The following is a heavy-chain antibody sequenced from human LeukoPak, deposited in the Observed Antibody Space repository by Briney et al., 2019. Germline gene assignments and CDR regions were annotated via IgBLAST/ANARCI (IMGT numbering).Heavy chain of an antibody. V-gene: IGHV3-15*01. J-gene: IGHJ4*02. D-gene: IGHD3-3*01. Sequence: GGSLRLSCAASGFTFSSYAMSWVRQVPGKGLEWVGRIKSKTDGGTTDYAAPVKGRFTISRDDSKNTLYLQMNSLKTEDTAVYYCTTEPPLEWLLYDYWGQGTLVTVSS. CDR1: GFTFSSYA. CDR2: IKSKTDGGTT. CDR3: TTEPPLEWLLYDY.